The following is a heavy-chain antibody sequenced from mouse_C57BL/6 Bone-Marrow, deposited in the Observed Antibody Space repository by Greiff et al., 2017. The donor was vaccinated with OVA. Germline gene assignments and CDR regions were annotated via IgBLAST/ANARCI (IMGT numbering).Heavy chain of an antibody. CDR1: GFTFSDFY. CDR2: SRNKANDYTT. V-gene: IGHV7-1*01. D-gene: IGHD2-1*01. Sequence: EVKLMESGGGLVQSGRSLRLSCATSGFTFSDFYMEWVRQAPGKGLEWIAASRNKANDYTTEYSASVKGRFIVSRDTSQSILYLQMNALRAEDTAIYYCARDAKDYGNYDAMDYWGQGTSVTVSS. CDR3: ARDAKDYGNYDAMDY. J-gene: IGHJ4*01.